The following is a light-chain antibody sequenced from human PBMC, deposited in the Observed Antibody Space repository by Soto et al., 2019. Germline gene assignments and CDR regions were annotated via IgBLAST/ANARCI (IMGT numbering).Light chain of an antibody. J-gene: IGLJ1*01. CDR2: GNS. CDR3: SSYSNSNTLYV. Sequence: QSVLTQPPSVSGAPGQRVTISCTGNSSNIGAGYDVHWYQQLPGKAPKLLIFGNSHRPSGVPDRFFGSKSGTSASLAITGLQAEDEADYYCSSYSNSNTLYVFGTGTKLTVL. CDR1: SSNIGAGYD. V-gene: IGLV1-40*01.